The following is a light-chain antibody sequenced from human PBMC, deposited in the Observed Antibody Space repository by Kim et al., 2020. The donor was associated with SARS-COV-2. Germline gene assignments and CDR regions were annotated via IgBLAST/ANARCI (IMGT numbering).Light chain of an antibody. CDR2: EGS. CDR1: SSDVGGYNL. V-gene: IGLV2-23*01. CDR3: CSYAGSSTWV. J-gene: IGLJ2*01. Sequence: GQSITISCTGTSSDVGGYNLVSWYQQHPGKAPKLMIYEGSKRPSGVSNRFSGSKSGNTASLTISGLQAEDEADYYCCSYAGSSTWVFGGGTKLTVL.